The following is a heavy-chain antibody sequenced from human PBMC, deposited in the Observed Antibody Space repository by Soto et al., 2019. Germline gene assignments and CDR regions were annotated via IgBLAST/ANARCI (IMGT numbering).Heavy chain of an antibody. V-gene: IGHV3-30*18. J-gene: IGHJ5*02. D-gene: IGHD6-19*01. Sequence: GGSLRLSCAASGFTFSSYGMHCVLQAPGNXLXXVAVISYDGSSKYYADSVTGRFTIHRDNSKNTLYLQMNSLRAEETAVYYCAKEFSPTWGEAVAGTYCFDHWGQGTLVTVSS. CDR3: AKEFSPTWGEAVAGTYCFDH. CDR1: GFTFSSYG. CDR2: ISYDGSSK.